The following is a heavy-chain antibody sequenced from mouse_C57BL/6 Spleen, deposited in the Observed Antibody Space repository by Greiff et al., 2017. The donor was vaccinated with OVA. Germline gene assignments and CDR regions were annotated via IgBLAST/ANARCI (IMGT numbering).Heavy chain of an antibody. CDR1: GYTFTDYY. CDR3: ARRAAQAPLDY. CDR2: IYPGSGNT. J-gene: IGHJ2*01. D-gene: IGHD3-2*02. V-gene: IGHV1-76*01. Sequence: QVQLQQSGAELVRPGASVKLSCKASGYTFTDYYINWVKQRPGQGLEWIARIYPGSGNTYYNEKFKGKATLTAEKSSSTAYMQLSSLTSEDSAVYFCARRAAQAPLDYWGQGTTLTVSS.